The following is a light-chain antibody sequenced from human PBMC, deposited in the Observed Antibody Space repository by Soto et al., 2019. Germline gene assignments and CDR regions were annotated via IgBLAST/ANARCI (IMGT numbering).Light chain of an antibody. CDR2: WAS. V-gene: IGKV4-1*01. CDR1: RSVLYSSNNKNY. J-gene: IGKJ1*01. CDR3: QQYEYWRT. Sequence: DIVMTQSPDSLAVSLGERATINCKSSRSVLYSSNNKNYLAWYQEKPGQPPKLLVYWASPRESGVPDRFSASGSGTEFTLTIRGLQSGDFGVYYCQQYEYWRTFGQGTKV.